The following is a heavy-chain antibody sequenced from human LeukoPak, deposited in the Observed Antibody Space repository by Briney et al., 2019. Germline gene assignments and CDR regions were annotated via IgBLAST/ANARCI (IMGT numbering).Heavy chain of an antibody. Sequence: GGSLRLSCAASGCTFDDYGMSWVRQAPGKGLEWVSGINWNGGSTGYADSVKGRFTISRDNAKNPLYLQMNSLRAEDTALYYCARSQDPGIAAAGFFDYWGQGTLVTVSS. CDR3: ARSQDPGIAAAGFFDY. CDR1: GCTFDDYG. CDR2: INWNGGST. V-gene: IGHV3-20*04. J-gene: IGHJ4*02. D-gene: IGHD6-13*01.